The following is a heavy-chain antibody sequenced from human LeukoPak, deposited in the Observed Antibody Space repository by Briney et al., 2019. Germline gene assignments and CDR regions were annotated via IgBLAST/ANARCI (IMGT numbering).Heavy chain of an antibody. V-gene: IGHV4-59*08. CDR2: IYYSGST. CDR3: ARPRGSYSWYAFDI. Sequence: ASETLSLTCTVSGGSISSYYWSWIRRPPGKGLEWIGYIYYSGSTNYNPSLKSRVTISVDTSKNQFSLKLSSVTAADTAVYYCARPRGSYSWYAFDIWGQGTMVTVSS. J-gene: IGHJ3*02. D-gene: IGHD1-26*01. CDR1: GGSISSYY.